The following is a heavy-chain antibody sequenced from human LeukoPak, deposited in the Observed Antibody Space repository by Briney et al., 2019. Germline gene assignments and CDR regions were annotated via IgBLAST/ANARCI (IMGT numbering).Heavy chain of an antibody. J-gene: IGHJ4*02. V-gene: IGHV4-31*03. CDR1: GGSVSSAGYY. D-gene: IGHD6-13*01. CDR3: TRGDTSSWLFDH. Sequence: SETLSLTCTVSGGSVSSAGYYWSWIRQHPGKGLEWIGYIYYSGSTYYNPSLRGRGTISVDKSKNQFSLRVSSVTAADTAMYFCTRGDTSSWLFDHWGQGALVTVSS. CDR2: IYYSGST.